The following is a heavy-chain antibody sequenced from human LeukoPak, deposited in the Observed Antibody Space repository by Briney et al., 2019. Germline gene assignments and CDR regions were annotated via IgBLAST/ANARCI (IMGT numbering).Heavy chain of an antibody. Sequence: GASVKVSCTASGYTFTSYYMHWVRQAPGQGLEWMGIINPSGGSTSYAQKFQGRVTMTRDTSTSTVYMELSSLRSEDTAVYYCATYSEAGYYYYYGMDVWGKGTTVTVSS. D-gene: IGHD2-15*01. CDR3: ATYSEAGYYYYYGMDV. CDR2: INPSGGST. CDR1: GYTFTSYY. J-gene: IGHJ6*04. V-gene: IGHV1-46*01.